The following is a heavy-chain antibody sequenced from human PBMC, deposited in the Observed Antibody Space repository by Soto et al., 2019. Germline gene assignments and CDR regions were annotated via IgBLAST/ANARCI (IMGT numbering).Heavy chain of an antibody. Sequence: QVQLVQSGAEVKKPGASVKVSCKASGYTFTSYGISWVRQAPGQGLEWMGWISAYNGNTNYAQKRQGRGTMTTDTSTSTAYMERRSLRSDDTAVYYCARDLGLGSSSSLSVLPRREGGNGMDVWGQGTTVTVSS. J-gene: IGHJ6*02. D-gene: IGHD6-6*01. V-gene: IGHV1-18*04. CDR3: ARDLGLGSSSSLSVLPRREGGNGMDV. CDR1: GYTFTSYG. CDR2: ISAYNGNT.